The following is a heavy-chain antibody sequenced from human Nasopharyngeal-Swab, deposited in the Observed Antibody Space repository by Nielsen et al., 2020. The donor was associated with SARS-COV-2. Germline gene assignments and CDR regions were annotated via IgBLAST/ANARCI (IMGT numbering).Heavy chain of an antibody. CDR3: ARERFWSGLNWFDP. CDR2: IYTSGST. Sequence: SETLSLTCTVSGGSISSYYWSWIRQPAGKGLEWIGRIYTSGSTNYNPSLKSRVTMSVDTSKNQFSLKLSSVTAADTAVYYCARERFWSGLNWFDPWGQGTLDTVSS. V-gene: IGHV4-4*07. J-gene: IGHJ5*02. D-gene: IGHD3-3*01. CDR1: GGSISSYY.